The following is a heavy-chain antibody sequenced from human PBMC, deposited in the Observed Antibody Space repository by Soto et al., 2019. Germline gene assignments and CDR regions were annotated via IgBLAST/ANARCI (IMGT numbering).Heavy chain of an antibody. Sequence: QVQLQESGPGLVKPSQTLSLTCTVSGGSISSGDYYWSWIRQPPGKGLEWIGYIYYSGSTYYNASLKRRFTISVDPSKNQFSLKLSSVSAADTAVYYCARGGLRGQGWFDPWGQGTLVTVSS. D-gene: IGHD5-12*01. CDR2: IYYSGST. CDR1: GGSISSGDYY. CDR3: ARGGLRGQGWFDP. J-gene: IGHJ5*02. V-gene: IGHV4-30-4*01.